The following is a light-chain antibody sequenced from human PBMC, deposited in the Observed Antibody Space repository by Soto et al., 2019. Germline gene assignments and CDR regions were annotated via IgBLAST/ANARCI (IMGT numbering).Light chain of an antibody. CDR1: QGISNY. Sequence: DIQMTQSPSSLSASVGDRVTITCRASQGISNYLAWYQQKPGKVPKLLIYAASTFQSGIPSRFSVTESGTDFTLTISSLQPEDVATYYCQKYNSGPRSFGQGTMVEIK. J-gene: IGKJ1*01. CDR2: AAS. CDR3: QKYNSGPRS. V-gene: IGKV1-27*01.